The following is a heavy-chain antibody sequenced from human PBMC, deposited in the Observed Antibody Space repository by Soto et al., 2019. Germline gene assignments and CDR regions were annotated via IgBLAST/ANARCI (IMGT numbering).Heavy chain of an antibody. CDR3: ARDWWTNYYDCWSGPRGDGMDV. V-gene: IGHV1-3*01. CDR1: GGTFSYYA. CDR2: INAGNGNT. Sequence: ASVKVSCKASGGTFSYYAISWVRQAPGQRLEWMGWINAGNGNTKYSQKFQGRVTITRDTSASTAYMELSSLRSEDTAVYYCARDWWTNYYDCWSGPRGDGMDVGGQGTTVTVSS. D-gene: IGHD3-3*01. J-gene: IGHJ6*02.